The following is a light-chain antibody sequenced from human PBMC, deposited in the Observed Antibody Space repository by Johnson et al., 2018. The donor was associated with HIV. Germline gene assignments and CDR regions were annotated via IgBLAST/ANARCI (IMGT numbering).Light chain of an antibody. V-gene: IGLV1-51*02. J-gene: IGLJ1*01. CDR3: GTWDNSLRAGV. Sequence: QAVLTQPPSVSAAPGQKVTISCSGSSSNIGNNYVSWYQQLPGTAPKLLMYENNKRPSGIPDRFSGSKYGPSATLDITGLQPGDEADYYCGTWDNSLRAGVFGTGTEVTVL. CDR2: ENN. CDR1: SSNIGNNY.